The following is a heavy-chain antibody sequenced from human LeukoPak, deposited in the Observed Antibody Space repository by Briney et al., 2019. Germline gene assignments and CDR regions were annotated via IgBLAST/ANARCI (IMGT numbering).Heavy chain of an antibody. Sequence: GGSLRLSCGASGFTFSSYDMTGVRQAPGKGLEWVSGIYGRGGTTYYADSVKGRFIVSRDNSKNSLSLQMNSLRAEDTAVYYCAKVVGRNWYLDLWGRGTQVTVS. CDR3: AKVVGRNWYLDL. CDR1: GFTFSSYD. J-gene: IGHJ2*01. D-gene: IGHD1-14*01. CDR2: IYGRGGTT. V-gene: IGHV3-23*01.